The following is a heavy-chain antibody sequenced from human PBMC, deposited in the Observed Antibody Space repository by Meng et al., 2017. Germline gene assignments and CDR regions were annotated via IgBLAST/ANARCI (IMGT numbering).Heavy chain of an antibody. Sequence: ASVKVSCKPSGYPFTAYYIHWVRQAPRQGREWMGHIIPNSGDTLYAPKFQGRVSMTADTSIGTAYVELSGLRSDDTAIYYCVRDENISLGKLFGDYWGQGTRVTVSS. V-gene: IGHV1-2*06. CDR1: GYPFTAYY. CDR3: VRDENISLGKLFGDY. D-gene: IGHD2-21*01. J-gene: IGHJ4*02. CDR2: IIPNSGDT.